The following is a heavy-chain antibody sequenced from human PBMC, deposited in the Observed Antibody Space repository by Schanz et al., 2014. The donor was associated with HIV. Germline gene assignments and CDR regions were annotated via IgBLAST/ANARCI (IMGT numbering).Heavy chain of an antibody. Sequence: QVQLVESGGGLVKPGGSLRLSCAASGFTFSDYYMSWIRQAPGMGLEWVSYISSSSNTINYADSVKGRFTISRDNTKSSLYLQMNSLTSEDTAVYYCARGVVVAGVGRAFDTWGLGTLVTVSP. V-gene: IGHV3-11*01. CDR2: ISSSSNTI. J-gene: IGHJ3*02. D-gene: IGHD2-8*01. CDR1: GFTFSDYY. CDR3: ARGVVVAGVGRAFDT.